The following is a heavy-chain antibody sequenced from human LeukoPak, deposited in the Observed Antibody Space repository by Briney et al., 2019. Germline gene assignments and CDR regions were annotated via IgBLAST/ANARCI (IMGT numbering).Heavy chain of an antibody. CDR3: ARVAPQALPQYWDY. V-gene: IGHV1-69*06. CDR2: IIPIFGTA. CDR1: GGTFSSYA. J-gene: IGHJ4*02. Sequence: VASVKVSCKASGGTFSSYAISWVRQAPGQGLEWMGGIIPIFGTANYAQKFQGRVTITADKFTSTAYMELSSLRSEDTAVYYCARVAPQALPQYWDYWRQGTGVSV. D-gene: IGHD2-8*02.